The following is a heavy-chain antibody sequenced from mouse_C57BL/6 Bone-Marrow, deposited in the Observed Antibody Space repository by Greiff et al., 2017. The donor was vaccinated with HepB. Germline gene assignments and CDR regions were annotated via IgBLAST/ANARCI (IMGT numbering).Heavy chain of an antibody. J-gene: IGHJ1*03. Sequence: VQLKESGTVLARPGASVKMSCKTSGYTFTSYWMHWVKQRPGQGLEWIGAIYPGNSDTSYNQKFKGKANLTAVTSASTAYMELSSLTNEDSAVYYCTSCRDGWYFEFWGTGTAVTVSS. CDR1: GYTFTSYW. V-gene: IGHV1-5*01. CDR3: TSCRDGWYFEF. CDR2: IYPGNSDT. D-gene: IGHD2-3*01.